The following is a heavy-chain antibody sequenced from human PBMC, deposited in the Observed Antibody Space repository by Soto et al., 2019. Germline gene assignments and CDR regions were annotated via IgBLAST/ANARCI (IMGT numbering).Heavy chain of an antibody. CDR2: INPSGGST. V-gene: IGHV1-46*03. D-gene: IGHD3-3*01. CDR1: GYTFTNYY. Sequence: GASVKVSCKASGYTFTNYYVHWVRQAPGQGLEWMGIINPSGGSTSYAQKFQRRVTMTRDTSTSTVYMELSSLRSEDTAVYYCARDGITTRDQNNWFDPWGQGTLVTVSS. J-gene: IGHJ5*02. CDR3: ARDGITTRDQNNWFDP.